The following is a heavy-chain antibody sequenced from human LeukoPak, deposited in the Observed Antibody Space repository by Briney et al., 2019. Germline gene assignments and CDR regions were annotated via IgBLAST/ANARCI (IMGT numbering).Heavy chain of an antibody. J-gene: IGHJ6*02. CDR3: ARDHSYYFGSQTSTLDV. CDR2: IYYTGSV. D-gene: IGHD3-10*01. V-gene: IGHV4-31*03. Sequence: SQTLSLTCTISGASISTGGFHWTWIRQPPGEGLEWIGYIYYTGSVDYNASLKSRLTISLDTSKNRFSLKLNSVTAVDTAVYYCARDHSYYFGSQTSTLDVWGQGTAVTVSS. CDR1: GASISTGGFH.